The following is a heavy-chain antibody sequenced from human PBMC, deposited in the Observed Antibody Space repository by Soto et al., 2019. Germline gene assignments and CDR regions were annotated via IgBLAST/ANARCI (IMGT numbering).Heavy chain of an antibody. J-gene: IGHJ2*01. CDR2: ISDSGGST. Sequence: EVQLLESGGGLVQPGGSLRLSCAASGFTFSNYAMSWVRQAPGKGLEWVSGISDSGGSTYYADSVKGRFTITRDNSKNTLYLQMNCLRAEDTAGYYCAKIVAVYWYFDLWGRGTLVTVSS. D-gene: IGHD5-12*01. CDR3: AKIVAVYWYFDL. CDR1: GFTFSNYA. V-gene: IGHV3-23*01.